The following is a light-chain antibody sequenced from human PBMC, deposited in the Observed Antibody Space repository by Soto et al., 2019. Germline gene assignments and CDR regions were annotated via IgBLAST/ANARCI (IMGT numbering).Light chain of an antibody. CDR3: QHYNNLPLT. V-gene: IGKV3-15*01. CDR1: QSVSNN. J-gene: IGKJ4*01. Sequence: EIVMTQSPATLSVSPGERATLSCRASQSVSNNLAWYQHKPGQAPRLLIFGASTRATGIPVRFSGSGSGTEFTITIISLQSEDSAVYYCQHYNNLPLTFGGGTMVEIK. CDR2: GAS.